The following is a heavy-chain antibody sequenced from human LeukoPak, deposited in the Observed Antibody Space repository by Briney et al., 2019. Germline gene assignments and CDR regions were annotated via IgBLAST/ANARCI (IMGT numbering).Heavy chain of an antibody. Sequence: SETLSLTCAVYGGSFSGYYWSWIRQPPGKGLEWIGEINHSGSTNYNPSLKSRVTISVDTSKNQFSLKLSSVTAADTAVYYCARSRTTKYYYGLGTPVSYYMDVWGKGTTVTISS. CDR2: INHSGST. CDR3: ARSRTTKYYYGLGTPVSYYMDV. J-gene: IGHJ6*03. CDR1: GGSFSGYY. V-gene: IGHV4-34*01. D-gene: IGHD3-10*01.